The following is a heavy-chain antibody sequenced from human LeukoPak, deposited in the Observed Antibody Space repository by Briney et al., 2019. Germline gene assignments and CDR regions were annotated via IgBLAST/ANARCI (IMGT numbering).Heavy chain of an antibody. CDR1: GYSISSGYY. J-gene: IGHJ4*02. D-gene: IGHD2-2*01. V-gene: IGHV4-38-2*02. CDR3: ARDGVLIVVVPAARRGFDY. Sequence: PSETLSLTCTVSGYSISSGYYWGWIRQPPGKGLEWIGSIYHSGSTYYNPSLKSRVTISVDTSKNQFSLKLSSVTAADTAVYYCARDGVLIVVVPAARRGFDYWGQGTLVTVSS. CDR2: IYHSGST.